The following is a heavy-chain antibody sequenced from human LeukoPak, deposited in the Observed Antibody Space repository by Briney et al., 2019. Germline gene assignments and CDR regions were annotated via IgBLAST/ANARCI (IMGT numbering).Heavy chain of an antibody. V-gene: IGHV3-66*02. J-gene: IGHJ4*02. D-gene: IGHD6-19*01. CDR3: AREGLRSSGWYEY. CDR1: GLTVSSNY. Sequence: PGGSLRLSCTASGLTVSSNYMSWVRQAPGRGLEWVSVIWSGGSTYYADSVKGRFTISRDDSKNTLYLQMSSLRVEDTAVYYCAREGLRSSGWYEYWGQGTLVTVSS. CDR2: IWSGGST.